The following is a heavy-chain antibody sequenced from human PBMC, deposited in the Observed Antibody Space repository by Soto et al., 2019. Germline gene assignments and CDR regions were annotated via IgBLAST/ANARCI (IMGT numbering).Heavy chain of an antibody. J-gene: IGHJ4*02. CDR3: ARHMWFGRTRSVDY. D-gene: IGHD3-10*01. CDR1: GGSISSGDYY. CDR2: IYYSGST. Sequence: QVQLQESGPGLVKPSQTLSLTCTVSGGSISSGDYYWNWIRQPPGKGLEWIGYIYYSGSTYYNPSLQSRVTISVDTSKNQFSLKLRSVTAADTAVYYCARHMWFGRTRSVDYWGQGTLVTVSS. V-gene: IGHV4-30-4*01.